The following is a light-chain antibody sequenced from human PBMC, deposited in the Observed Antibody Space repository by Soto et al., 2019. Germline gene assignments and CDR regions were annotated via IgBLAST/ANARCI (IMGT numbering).Light chain of an antibody. V-gene: IGKV3D-20*02. CDR1: QSVSSSY. CDR2: DSS. J-gene: IGKJ1*01. CDR3: QQYNDWPTT. Sequence: DIVLTQSPGTLSLSPGERATLSCRASQSVSSSYLAWYQQKPGQAPRLLIYDSSTRATGIPDRFRGSGSGTDFTLTITSLQSEDFGVYYCQQYNDWPTTFGQGTRVEIK.